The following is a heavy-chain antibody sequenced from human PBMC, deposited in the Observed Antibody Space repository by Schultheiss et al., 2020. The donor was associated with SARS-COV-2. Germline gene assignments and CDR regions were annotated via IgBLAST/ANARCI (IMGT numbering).Heavy chain of an antibody. CDR3: ARDGWTEGPFDY. CDR1: GFTFSSYE. J-gene: IGHJ4*02. CDR2: ISSSSSYI. Sequence: GESLKISCAASGFTFSSYEMNWVRQAPGKGLEWVSYISSSSSYIYYADSVKGRFTISRDSSKNTVYLQMNSLRGEDTAVYYCARDGWTEGPFDYWGQGTLVTVSS. D-gene: IGHD6-19*01. V-gene: IGHV3-21*05.